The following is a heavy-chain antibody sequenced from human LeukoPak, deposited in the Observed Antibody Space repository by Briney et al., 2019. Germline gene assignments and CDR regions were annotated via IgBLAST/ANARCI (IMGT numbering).Heavy chain of an antibody. V-gene: IGHV3-48*02. CDR1: GFTFSSYA. Sequence: GGSLRLSCAASGFTFSSYAMRWARQAPGKGLEWVSYISKSSSTIYYADSVKGRFTISRDNAKNSLYLQMNSLRDEDTAVYYCTKETSGSGSHFESWGQGTLVTVSS. CDR3: TKETSGSGSHFES. J-gene: IGHJ4*02. D-gene: IGHD1-26*01. CDR2: ISKSSSTI.